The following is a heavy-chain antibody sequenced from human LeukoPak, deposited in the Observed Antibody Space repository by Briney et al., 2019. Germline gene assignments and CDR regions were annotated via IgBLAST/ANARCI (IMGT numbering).Heavy chain of an antibody. V-gene: IGHV4-34*01. J-gene: IGHJ1*01. Sequence: SETLSLTCAVYGGSFSGYYWSWIRQPPGKGLEWIEEINHSGSTNYNPSLKSRVTISVDTSKNQFSLKLSSVTAADTAVYYCARGSGYYYDSSGYYLNHPAEYFQHWGQGTLVTVSS. CDR1: GGSFSGYY. D-gene: IGHD3-22*01. CDR2: INHSGST. CDR3: ARGSGYYYDSSGYYLNHPAEYFQH.